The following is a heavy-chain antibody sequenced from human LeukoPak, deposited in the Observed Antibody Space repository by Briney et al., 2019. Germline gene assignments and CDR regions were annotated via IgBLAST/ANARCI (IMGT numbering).Heavy chain of an antibody. CDR1: GFTFSGFA. D-gene: IGHD1-26*01. CDR2: ISGSGDNT. V-gene: IGHV3-23*01. Sequence: GGSLRLSCAASGFTFSGFAMSWVRRTPGEGLEWVSGISGSGDNTLYADSVKGRFTISRDNSKNTLYLEMNSLRAEDTAIYYCGKMKGHPLPKYYMDVWGQGTTVTVSS. CDR3: GKMKGHPLPKYYMDV. J-gene: IGHJ6*01.